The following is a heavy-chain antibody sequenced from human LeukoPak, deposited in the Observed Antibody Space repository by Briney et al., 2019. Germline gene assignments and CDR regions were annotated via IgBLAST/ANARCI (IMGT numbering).Heavy chain of an antibody. Sequence: SETLSLTCAVYGGSFSGYYWSWIRQPPGKGLEWIGEINHGGSTNYNPSLKSRVTISVDTSKNQFSLKLSSVTAADTAVYYCARGRLPYGGKKAFDIWGQGTMVTVSS. J-gene: IGHJ3*02. V-gene: IGHV4-34*01. CDR2: INHGGST. CDR1: GGSFSGYY. CDR3: ARGRLPYGGKKAFDI. D-gene: IGHD4-23*01.